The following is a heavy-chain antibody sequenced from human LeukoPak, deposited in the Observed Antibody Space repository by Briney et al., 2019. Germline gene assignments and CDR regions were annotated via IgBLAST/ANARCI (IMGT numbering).Heavy chain of an antibody. V-gene: IGHV1-18*01. CDR2: ISAYNGNT. J-gene: IGHJ4*02. Sequence: ASVKVSCKASGYTFTSYGISWVRQAPGQGLEWMGWISAYNGNTNYAQKLQGRVTMTTDTFTSTAYMELRSLRSDDTAVYYCARGPYSSGWPINLLYWGQGTLVTVSS. CDR3: ARGPYSSGWPINLLY. CDR1: GYTFTSYG. D-gene: IGHD6-19*01.